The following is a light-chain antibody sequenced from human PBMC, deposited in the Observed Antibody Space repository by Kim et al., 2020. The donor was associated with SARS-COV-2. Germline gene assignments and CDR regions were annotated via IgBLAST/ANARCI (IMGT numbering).Light chain of an antibody. Sequence: ALGQTVRITCQGDSLRSYYASWYQQKPGQAPVLVIYGENKRPSGIPDRFSGSSSGDTASLTFTGAQAEDEADYYCNSGDSSGNHWVFGGGTQLTVL. CDR2: GEN. J-gene: IGLJ3*02. CDR1: SLRSYY. V-gene: IGLV3-19*01. CDR3: NSGDSSGNHWV.